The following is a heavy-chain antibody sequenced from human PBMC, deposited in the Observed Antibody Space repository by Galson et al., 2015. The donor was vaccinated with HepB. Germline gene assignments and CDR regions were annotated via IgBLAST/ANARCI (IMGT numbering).Heavy chain of an antibody. D-gene: IGHD6-6*01. J-gene: IGHJ5*02. Sequence: SETLSLTCTVSGDSISRYYWSWIRHSPGKGLEWIGYIHSSGNTDYKSSLKSRVTISVDTSKNQFSLRLSSVTAGDTAVYYCARSIATRPIYFDPWGQGTLVTVSS. V-gene: IGHV4-59*01. CDR1: GDSISRYY. CDR2: IHSSGNT. CDR3: ARSIATRPIYFDP.